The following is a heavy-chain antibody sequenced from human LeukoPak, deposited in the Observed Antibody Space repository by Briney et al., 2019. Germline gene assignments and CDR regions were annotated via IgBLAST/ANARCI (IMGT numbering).Heavy chain of an antibody. D-gene: IGHD2-8*02. CDR3: ATYRQVLLPFES. V-gene: IGHV3-23*01. CDR2: IFSGGGEI. Sequence: QPGGSLRLSCVASGFTFSAFAMIWVRQPPGKGLEWVSSIFSGGGEIHYADSVRGRFTISRDNSKSTLFLQMNSLRAEDTAIYYCATYRQVLLPFESWGRGTLVTVSS. J-gene: IGHJ4*02. CDR1: GFTFSAFA.